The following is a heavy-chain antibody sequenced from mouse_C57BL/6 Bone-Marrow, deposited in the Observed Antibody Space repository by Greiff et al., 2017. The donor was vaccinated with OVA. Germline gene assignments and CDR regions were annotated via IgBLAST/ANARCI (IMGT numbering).Heavy chain of an antibody. CDR1: GYTFTSYW. CDR2: IHPNSGST. CDR3: ARYYDYYAMDY. D-gene: IGHD1-1*02. V-gene: IGHV1-64*01. Sequence: QVQLKQPGAELVKPGASVKLSCKASGYTFTSYWMHWVKQRPGQGLEWIGMIHPNSGSTNYNEKFKSKATLTVDKSSSTAYMQLSSLTSEDSAVYYCARYYDYYAMDYWGQGTSVTVSS. J-gene: IGHJ4*01.